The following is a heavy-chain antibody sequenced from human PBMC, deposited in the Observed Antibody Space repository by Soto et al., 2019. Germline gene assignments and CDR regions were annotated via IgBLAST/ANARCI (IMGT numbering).Heavy chain of an antibody. CDR3: ASSDSSSLDY. D-gene: IGHD6-6*01. CDR2: IWYDGSNK. V-gene: IGHV3-33*01. Sequence: GGSLRLSCAAPGFTFSSYGMHWVRQAPGKGLEWVAVIWYDGSNKYYADSVKGRFTISRDNSKNTLYLQMNSLRAEDTAVYYCASSDSSSLDYWGQGTLVTVSS. J-gene: IGHJ4*02. CDR1: GFTFSSYG.